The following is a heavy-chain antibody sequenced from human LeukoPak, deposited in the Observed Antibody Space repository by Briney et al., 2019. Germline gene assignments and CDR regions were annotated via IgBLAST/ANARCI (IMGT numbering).Heavy chain of an antibody. CDR2: IYASGNT. J-gene: IGHJ4*02. Sequence: SETLSLTCTVSGGSISSYHWSWVRQPAGKGLEWIGRIYASGNTNYNPSLKGRVTMTVDTSKNQFSLNLSSVTAADTAVYYCARGRGSSWYYFDSWGQGTLVTVSS. D-gene: IGHD6-13*01. CDR1: GGSISSYH. V-gene: IGHV4-4*07. CDR3: ARGRGSSWYYFDS.